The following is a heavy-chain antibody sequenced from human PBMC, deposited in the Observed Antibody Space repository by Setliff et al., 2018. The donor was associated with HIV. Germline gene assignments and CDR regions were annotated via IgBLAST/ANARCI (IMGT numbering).Heavy chain of an antibody. CDR2: IKTRAEGAIT. CDR1: GFTFDEYG. CDR3: STPGLEAPGSPVRDY. D-gene: IGHD1-1*01. J-gene: IGHJ4*02. Sequence: PGGSLRLSCAASGFTFDEYGMSWVRQVPGKGLQWVGRIKTRAEGAITDYAALVMGRFSISRDDFGDVVYLHLSSLRSDDTAIYFCSTPGLEAPGSPVRDYWGPGTLVTVSS. V-gene: IGHV3-15*01.